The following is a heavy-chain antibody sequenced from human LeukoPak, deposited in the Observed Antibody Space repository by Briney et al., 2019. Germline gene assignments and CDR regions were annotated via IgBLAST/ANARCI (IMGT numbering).Heavy chain of an antibody. Sequence: ASVKVSCKASGYTFTSYYMHWVRQAPGQGLEWMGIINPSGGSTSYAQEFQGRVIMTEDTSTDTAYMELSSLRSEDTAVYYCAGEDRAVVGSFDYWGQGSLVTVSS. CDR1: GYTFTSYY. CDR2: INPSGGST. CDR3: AGEDRAVVGSFDY. V-gene: IGHV1-46*01. D-gene: IGHD6-19*01. J-gene: IGHJ4*02.